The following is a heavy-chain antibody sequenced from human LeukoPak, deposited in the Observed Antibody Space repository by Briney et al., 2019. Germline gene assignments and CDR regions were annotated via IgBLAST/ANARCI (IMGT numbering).Heavy chain of an antibody. CDR1: GGTFSSYA. J-gene: IGHJ4*02. D-gene: IGHD2-21*01. V-gene: IGHV1-69*13. CDR3: TSSVRNGHIDY. CDR2: IIPIFGTA. Sequence: SVKVSCKASGGTFSSYAISWVRQAPGQGLEWMGGIIPIFGTANYAQKFQGRVTITADESTSTAYMELSSLRFEDTAVYYCTSSVRNGHIDYWGQGTLVTVSS.